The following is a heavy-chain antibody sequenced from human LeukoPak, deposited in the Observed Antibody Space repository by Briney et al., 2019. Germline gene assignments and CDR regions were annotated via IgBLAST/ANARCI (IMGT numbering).Heavy chain of an antibody. V-gene: IGHV3-53*01. J-gene: IGHJ2*01. CDR1: GFTVSSNY. Sequence: GGSLRLSCAASGFTVSSNYMSWVRQAPGKGLEWVSVIYSGGNTYYADSVKGRFTISRDNSKNTLYLQMTSLRAEDTAVYYCARSGSSGWYHFDLWGRGTLVTVSS. CDR2: IYSGGNT. CDR3: ARSGSSGWYHFDL. D-gene: IGHD6-19*01.